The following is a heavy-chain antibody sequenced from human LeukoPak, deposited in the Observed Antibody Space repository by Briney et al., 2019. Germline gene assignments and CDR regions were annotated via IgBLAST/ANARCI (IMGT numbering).Heavy chain of an antibody. D-gene: IGHD2-2*01. V-gene: IGHV3-23*01. CDR3: AKKRYQLLSHFDY. CDR1: GFTFSSYS. CDR2: ISGSGGST. J-gene: IGHJ4*02. Sequence: GGSLRLSCAASGFTFSSYSMNWVRQAPGKGLEWVSAISGSGGSTYYADSVKGRFTISRDNSKNTLYLQMNSLRAEDTAVYYCAKKRYQLLSHFDYWGQGTLVTVSS.